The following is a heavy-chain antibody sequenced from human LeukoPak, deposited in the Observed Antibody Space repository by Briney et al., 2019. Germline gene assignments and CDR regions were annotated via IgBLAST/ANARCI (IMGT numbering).Heavy chain of an antibody. CDR1: GFTFSSYS. CDR2: ISSSSSYI. CDR3: ARGDLYTPFDY. V-gene: IGHV3-21*01. D-gene: IGHD5-24*01. Sequence: GGSLRLSCAASGFTFSSYSLNWVRQAPGKGLEWVSSISSSSSYIYYADSVKGRFTISRDNAKNSLYLQMNSLRAEDTAVYYCARGDLYTPFDYWGQGTLVTVSS. J-gene: IGHJ4*02.